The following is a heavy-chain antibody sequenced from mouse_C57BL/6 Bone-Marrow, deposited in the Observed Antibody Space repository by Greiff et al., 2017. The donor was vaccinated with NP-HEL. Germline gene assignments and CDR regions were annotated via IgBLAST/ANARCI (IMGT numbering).Heavy chain of an antibody. V-gene: IGHV1-64*01. CDR2: IHPNSGST. Sequence: QVQLQQPGAELVKPGASVKLSCKASGYTFTSYWMHWVKQRPGQGLEWIGMIHPNSGSTNYNEKFKSKATLTVDKSSSTAYMQLSSLTSDDSAVYYCASRVITTVVAFYWYFDVWGTGTTVTVSS. J-gene: IGHJ1*03. D-gene: IGHD1-1*01. CDR1: GYTFTSYW. CDR3: ASRVITTVVAFYWYFDV.